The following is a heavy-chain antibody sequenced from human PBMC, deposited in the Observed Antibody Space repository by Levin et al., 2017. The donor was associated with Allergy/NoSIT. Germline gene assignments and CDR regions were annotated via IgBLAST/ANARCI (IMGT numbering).Heavy chain of an antibody. D-gene: IGHD5-12*01. Sequence: ASVKVSCKASGYTFTSYDINWVRQAPGQGLEWMGWTNPDSGNTGYAQKFQDRVTMTRDTSINTAYMELSSLRSEDTAVYYCARSGYSGYITAWGQGTLVTVSS. CDR2: TNPDSGNT. J-gene: IGHJ5*02. CDR1: GYTFTSYD. V-gene: IGHV1-8*01. CDR3: ARSGYSGYITA.